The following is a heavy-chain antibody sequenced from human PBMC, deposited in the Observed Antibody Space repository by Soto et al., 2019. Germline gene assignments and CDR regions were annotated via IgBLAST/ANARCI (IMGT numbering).Heavy chain of an antibody. V-gene: IGHV3-23*01. Sequence: GGSLRLSCAASGFTFSIYAMTWVRQSPGKGLEWVSSMSRTGDNTYYADSVKGRFTISRDNSKNTLYLQMNSLRAEDTAIYYCAKDQSNSNPLYYFDFWGPGALVTVSS. CDR3: AKDQSNSNPLYYFDF. D-gene: IGHD3-22*01. CDR2: MSRTGDNT. CDR1: GFTFSIYA. J-gene: IGHJ4*02.